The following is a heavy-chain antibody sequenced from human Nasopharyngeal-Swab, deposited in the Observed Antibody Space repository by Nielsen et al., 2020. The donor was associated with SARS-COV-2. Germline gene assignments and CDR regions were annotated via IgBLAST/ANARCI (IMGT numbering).Heavy chain of an antibody. V-gene: IGHV5-51*01. J-gene: IGHJ3*02. Sequence: GESLKISCKGSGYNFTSYWIGWVRQMHGKGLEWMGIIYPGDSDTRYSPSFQGQVTISADKSISTAYLQWSSLKASDTAMYYCARLLKWDPDAFDIWGQGTMVTVSS. CDR3: ARLLKWDPDAFDI. D-gene: IGHD1-26*01. CDR2: IYPGDSDT. CDR1: GYNFTSYW.